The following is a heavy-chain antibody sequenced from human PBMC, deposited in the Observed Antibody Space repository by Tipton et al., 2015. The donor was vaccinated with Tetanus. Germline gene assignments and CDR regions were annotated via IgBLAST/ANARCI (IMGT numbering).Heavy chain of an antibody. CDR2: ISNTGST. CDR3: ARDPGIASAGLWFDP. J-gene: IGHJ5*02. D-gene: IGHD6-13*01. V-gene: IGHV4-61*08. Sequence: TLSLTCTVSGDSVSSGGYDWGSIRQSPGKGLELIGYISNTGSTSYNPSLQSRVSMSVDTSKNQFSLRLSSVTVADTAVYYCARDPGIASAGLWFDPWGQGTLVTVSS. CDR1: GDSVSSGGYD.